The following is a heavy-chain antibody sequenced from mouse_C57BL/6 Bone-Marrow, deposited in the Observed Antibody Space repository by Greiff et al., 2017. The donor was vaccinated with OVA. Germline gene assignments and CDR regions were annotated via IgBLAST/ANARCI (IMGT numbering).Heavy chain of an antibody. J-gene: IGHJ1*03. Sequence: EVHLVESGGGLVQSGRSLRLSCATSGFTFSDFYMEWVRQAPGKGLEWIAASRNKANDYTTEYSASVKGRFIVSRDTSQSILYLQMNALRAEDTAIYYCARDAITTERYFDVWGTGTTVTVSS. V-gene: IGHV7-1*01. D-gene: IGHD1-1*01. CDR2: SRNKANDYTT. CDR3: ARDAITTERYFDV. CDR1: GFTFSDFY.